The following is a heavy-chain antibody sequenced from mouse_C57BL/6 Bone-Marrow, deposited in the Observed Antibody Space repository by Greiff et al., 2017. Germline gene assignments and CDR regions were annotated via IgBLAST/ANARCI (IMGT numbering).Heavy chain of an antibody. CDR1: GYTFTSYG. Sequence: VQLQESGAELARPGASVKLSCKASGYTFTSYGISWVKQRTGQGLEWIGEIYPRSGNTYYNEKFNGKATLTADKSSSTAYMELRSLTSEDSAVYFCARTGYLAYWGQGTLVTVSA. J-gene: IGHJ3*01. CDR3: ARTGYLAY. D-gene: IGHD2-2*01. CDR2: IYPRSGNT. V-gene: IGHV1-81*01.